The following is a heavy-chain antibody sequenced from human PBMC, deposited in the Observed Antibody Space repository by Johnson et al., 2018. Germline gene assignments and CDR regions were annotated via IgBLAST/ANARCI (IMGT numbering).Heavy chain of an antibody. V-gene: IGHV1-46*01. D-gene: IGHD2-21*01. CDR2: INPSGGST. J-gene: IGHJ3*02. CDR3: ATPTIPSRDAFDI. Sequence: QVQLVQSGAEVTKPGSSXKVSCKASGGTFSSYAISWVRQAPGQGLEWMGIINPSGGSTSYAQKFQGRVTMTRNTPISTAYMELRGPRAEDTAGFSGATPTIPSRDAFDIWGQGTMVTVS. CDR1: GGTFSSYA.